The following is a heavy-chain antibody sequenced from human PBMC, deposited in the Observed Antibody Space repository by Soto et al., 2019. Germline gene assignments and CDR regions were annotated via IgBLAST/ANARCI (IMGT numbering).Heavy chain of an antibody. CDR3: ARIYGACSRF. V-gene: IGHV5-51*01. CDR1: GYTFTNYW. D-gene: IGHD3-10*01. J-gene: IGHJ4*02. Sequence: GESLKISCKGSGYTFTNYWIGWVRQMPGKGLEWMGIIYPGDSNNKYSPSFQGQVTISADKSISTAYLQWSSLKASDTAIYYCARIYGACSRFWGQGTQVTGSS. CDR2: IYPGDSNN.